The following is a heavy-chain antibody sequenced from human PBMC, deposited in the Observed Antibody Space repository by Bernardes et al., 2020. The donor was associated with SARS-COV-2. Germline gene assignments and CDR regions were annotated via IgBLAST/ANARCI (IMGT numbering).Heavy chain of an antibody. CDR3: AREDINTNSFDY. D-gene: IGHD3-22*01. J-gene: IGHJ4*02. Sequence: GGSLRLSCAASGFSFTDYYMSWIRQTPGKGLEWVSFISRSDRWGDTTKSYADSVKGRFTISRDNAKNSVFLQMNSLRAEDTAVYYCAREDINTNSFDYWGQGTPVTVSS. CDR1: GFSFTDYY. V-gene: IGHV3-11*01. CDR2: ISRSDRWGDTTK.